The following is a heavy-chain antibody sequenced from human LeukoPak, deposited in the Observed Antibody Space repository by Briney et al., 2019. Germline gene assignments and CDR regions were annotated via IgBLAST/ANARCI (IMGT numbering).Heavy chain of an antibody. J-gene: IGHJ3*02. CDR1: GGSINSHY. D-gene: IGHD1-26*01. V-gene: IGHV4-59*11. Sequence: SETLSLTCTVSGGSINSHYWSWLRQPPGKALEWIGYITYSGSTNYDPSLKSRVTISLDTSKAHFSLKLSSVTAADTAMYYCARHRRGDAFDIWGQGTMVTVSS. CDR3: ARHRRGDAFDI. CDR2: ITYSGST.